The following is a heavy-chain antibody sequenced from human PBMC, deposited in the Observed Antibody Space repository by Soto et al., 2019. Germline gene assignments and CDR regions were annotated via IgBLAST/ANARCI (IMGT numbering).Heavy chain of an antibody. J-gene: IGHJ2*01. CDR3: ARAASPLLHRHHHWYFDL. V-gene: IGHV1-18*01. D-gene: IGHD2-15*01. CDR1: GYTFTSYG. CDR2: ISAYNGNT. Sequence: ASVKGSCKAAGYTFTSYGISWVRQAPGQGLEWMGWISAYNGNTNYAQKLQGRVTMTTDTSTSTAYMELRSLRSDDTAVYYCARAASPLLHRHHHWYFDLSGRAPLVTGSS.